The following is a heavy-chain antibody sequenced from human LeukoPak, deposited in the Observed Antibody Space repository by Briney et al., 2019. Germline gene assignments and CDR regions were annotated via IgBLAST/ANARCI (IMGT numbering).Heavy chain of an antibody. CDR2: INHSGST. V-gene: IGHV4-34*01. CDR1: GGSFSGYY. CDR3: ATRGGKTGTHYFDY. J-gene: IGHJ4*02. Sequence: SETLSLTCAVYGGSFSGYYWSWIRQPPGKGLEWIGEINHSGSTNYNPSLKSRVTISVDTSKNQFSLKLSSVTAADTAVYYCATRGGKTGTHYFDYWGQGTLVTVSS. D-gene: IGHD1-1*01.